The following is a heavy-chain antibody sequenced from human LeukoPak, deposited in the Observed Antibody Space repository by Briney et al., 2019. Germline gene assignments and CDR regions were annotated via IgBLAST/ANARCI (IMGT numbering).Heavy chain of an antibody. V-gene: IGHV1-18*01. CDR3: ARDLIINDFWSGYPTAFDY. D-gene: IGHD3-3*01. CDR1: GGTFSSYA. Sequence: ASVKVSCKASGGTFSSYAISWVRQAPGQGLEWMGWISAYNGNTNYAQKLQGRVTMTTDTSTSTAYMELRSLRSDDTAVYYCARDLIINDFWSGYPTAFDYWAREPWSPSPQ. CDR2: ISAYNGNT. J-gene: IGHJ4*02.